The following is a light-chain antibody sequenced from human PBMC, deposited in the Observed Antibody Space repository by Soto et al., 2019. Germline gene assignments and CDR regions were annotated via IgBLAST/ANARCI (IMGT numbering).Light chain of an antibody. CDR3: QQYGNSPLT. J-gene: IGKJ4*01. Sequence: EIVLTQSPGTLSLSPGEGATLSCRASQSVSSSYLAWYQQKPGQAPRLLIYGASSRATGIPDRFSGSGSGTDFTLTISRLEPEDFAVYYCQQYGNSPLTFGGGTKVEI. V-gene: IGKV3-20*01. CDR1: QSVSSSY. CDR2: GAS.